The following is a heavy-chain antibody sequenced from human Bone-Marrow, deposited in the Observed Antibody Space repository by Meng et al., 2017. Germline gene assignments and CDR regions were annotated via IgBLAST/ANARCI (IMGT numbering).Heavy chain of an antibody. D-gene: IGHD3-22*01. J-gene: IGHJ4*02. CDR3: ARGGYYDSSGYYHLGY. CDR1: GFTFSSYA. CDR2: ISDDGSNK. V-gene: IGHV3-30*01. Sequence: GGSLRLSCAASGFTFSSYAMHWVRQAPGKGLEWVAVISDDGSNKYYADSVKGRFTISRDNSKNTLYLQMNSLRAEDTAVYYCARGGYYDSSGYYHLGYWGQGTLVTVSS.